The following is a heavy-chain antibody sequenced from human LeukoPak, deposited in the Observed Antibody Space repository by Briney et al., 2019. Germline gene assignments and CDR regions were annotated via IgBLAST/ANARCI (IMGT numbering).Heavy chain of an antibody. J-gene: IGHJ5*02. CDR3: ASRRTHYDFWSGYSNWFDP. V-gene: IGHV4-59*01. D-gene: IGHD3-3*01. Sequence: SETLSLTCAVYGGSFSSYYWSWIRQPPGKGLEWIGHIYYSGSSNYNPSLKSRVTISVDTSKNQFSLKLSSVTAADTAVYYCASRRTHYDFWSGYSNWFDPWGQGTLVTVSS. CDR1: GGSFSSYY. CDR2: IYYSGSS.